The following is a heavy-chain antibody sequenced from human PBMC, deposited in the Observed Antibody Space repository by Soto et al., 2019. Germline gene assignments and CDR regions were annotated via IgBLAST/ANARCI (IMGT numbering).Heavy chain of an antibody. J-gene: IGHJ4*02. CDR3: ARRRLRSHFDY. Sequence: QVQLQESGPGLVKPSETLSLTCTVSGGSISSYYWSWIRQPPGKGLEWIGYIYYSGSTNYNPSLKSRVPISVDTSKNQFSLKLSSVTAADTAVYYCARRRLRSHFDYWGQGTLVTVSS. CDR1: GGSISSYY. V-gene: IGHV4-59*08. D-gene: IGHD4-17*01. CDR2: IYYSGST.